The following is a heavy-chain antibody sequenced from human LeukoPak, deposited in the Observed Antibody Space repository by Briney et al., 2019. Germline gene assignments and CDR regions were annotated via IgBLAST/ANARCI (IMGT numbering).Heavy chain of an antibody. CDR3: ARFSVGGTYYPNY. J-gene: IGHJ4*02. V-gene: IGHV5-51*04. D-gene: IGHD1-26*01. CDR1: GYSFTSSW. Sequence: GESLKISCQGSGYSFTSSWIGWVRQMPGKGLEWMGTIYPGDSDTRYSPSFQGQVTISADKPISTAYLQWSSLKASDTAMYYCARFSVGGTYYPNYWGQGTLVSVSS. CDR2: IYPGDSDT.